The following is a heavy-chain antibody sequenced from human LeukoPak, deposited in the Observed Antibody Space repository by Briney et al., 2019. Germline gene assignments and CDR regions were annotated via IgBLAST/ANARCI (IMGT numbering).Heavy chain of an antibody. Sequence: PSQTLSLTCTFSGGSISSGGYYWSWIRQHPGKGLEWIGYIYYSGSTYYNPSLKSQVTISVDTSKNQFSLKLSSVTAADTAVYYCARDPGGYYFDYWGQGTLVTVSS. V-gene: IGHV4-31*01. CDR3: ARDPGGYYFDY. CDR2: IYYSGST. D-gene: IGHD3-16*01. J-gene: IGHJ4*02. CDR1: GGSISSGGYY.